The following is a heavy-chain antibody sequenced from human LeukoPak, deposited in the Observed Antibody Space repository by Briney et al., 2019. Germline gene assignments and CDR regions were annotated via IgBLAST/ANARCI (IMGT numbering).Heavy chain of an antibody. CDR2: FDPEDGET. D-gene: IGHD3-22*01. CDR1: GYTLTELS. CDR3: ATAVGYYDSSGYPTGY. J-gene: IGHJ4*02. V-gene: IGHV1-24*01. Sequence: GASVKVSCKVSGYTLTELSMHWVRQAPGKGLEWMGGFDPEDGETIYAQKFQGRVTMTEDTSTDTAYMELSSLRSEDTAVYYCATAVGYYDSSGYPTGYWGQGTLVTASS.